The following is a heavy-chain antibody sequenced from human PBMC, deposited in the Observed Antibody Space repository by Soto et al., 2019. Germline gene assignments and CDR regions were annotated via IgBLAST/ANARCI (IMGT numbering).Heavy chain of an antibody. CDR1: GGSISSSSYY. Sequence: PSQTLSLTCTVSGGSISSSSYYWGWIRQPPGKGLEWIGSIYYSVSTYYNPSLKSRVTISVDTSKNQFSLKLSSVTAADTAVYYCAALYDFWSGYYNPKTRRVLYYFDYWGQGTLVTASS. V-gene: IGHV4-39*01. CDR2: IYYSVST. CDR3: AALYDFWSGYYNPKTRRVLYYFDY. D-gene: IGHD3-3*01. J-gene: IGHJ4*02.